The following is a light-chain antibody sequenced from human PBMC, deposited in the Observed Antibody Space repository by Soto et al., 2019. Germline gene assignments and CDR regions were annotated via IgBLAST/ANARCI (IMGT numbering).Light chain of an antibody. J-gene: IGLJ2*01. CDR3: LSFDSSLSVV. Sequence: QSVLTQPPSVSGATGKRVTISCTGSSSNIGAGYDVHWYQQLPGRAPKLLISGNTNRPSGVPDRFSGSKSGTSASLAITGLQAEDEADYYCLSFDSSLSVVFRGGTKVTVL. CDR2: GNT. V-gene: IGLV1-40*01. CDR1: SSNIGAGYD.